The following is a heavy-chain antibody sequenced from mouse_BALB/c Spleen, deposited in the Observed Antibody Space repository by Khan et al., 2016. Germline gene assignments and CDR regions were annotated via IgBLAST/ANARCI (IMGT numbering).Heavy chain of an antibody. CDR2: INTYTGEP. D-gene: IGHD1-1*01. Sequence: QIQLVQSGPELKKPGETVKISCKAFGYTFTNYGMNWVKQAPGKGLKWMGWINTYTGEPTYADDFKGRFAFSLETSASTAYLQINNRKNEDTATYFCAIRDYYGSSSWYFDVWGAGTTVTVSA. CDR1: GYTFTNYG. V-gene: IGHV9-3-1*01. CDR3: AIRDYYGSSSWYFDV. J-gene: IGHJ1*01.